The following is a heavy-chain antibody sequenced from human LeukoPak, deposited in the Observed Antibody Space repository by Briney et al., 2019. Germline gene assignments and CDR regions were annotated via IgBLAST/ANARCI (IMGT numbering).Heavy chain of an antibody. Sequence: GGSLRLSCVASGFPFSSYWMTWVRQAPGKGLEWVANIKQDGSKKSYMDSVKGRFTISRDNAKNSLYLQMNSLRAEDTAIYYCTRVGYIDEGIDYWGQGTLVTVSS. D-gene: IGHD5-24*01. CDR1: GFPFSSYW. J-gene: IGHJ4*02. CDR2: IKQDGSKK. CDR3: TRVGYIDEGIDY. V-gene: IGHV3-7*04.